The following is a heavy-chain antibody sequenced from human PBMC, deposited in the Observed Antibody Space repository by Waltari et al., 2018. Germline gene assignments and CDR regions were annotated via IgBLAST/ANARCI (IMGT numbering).Heavy chain of an antibody. CDR3: ARGVQSGTDYGMDV. D-gene: IGHD1-1*01. CDR1: GGPFSSYS. CDR2: IIPILGIA. Sequence: QVQLVQSGAAVKNPGSAVKVSCKASGGPFSSYSISWVRKAPGQGLEWRGRIIPILGIANYAQKFQGRVTITADKSTSTAYMELSSLRSEDTAVYYCARGVQSGTDYGMDVWGQGTTVTVSS. V-gene: IGHV1-69*04. J-gene: IGHJ6*02.